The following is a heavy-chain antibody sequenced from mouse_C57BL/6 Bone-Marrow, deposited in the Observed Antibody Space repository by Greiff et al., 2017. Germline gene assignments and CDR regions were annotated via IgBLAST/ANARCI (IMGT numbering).Heavy chain of an antibody. V-gene: IGHV1-69*01. J-gene: IGHJ2*01. CDR3: VRLSDR. CDR1: GYTFTSYW. Sequence: QVQLKQPGAELVMPGASVKLSCKASGYTFTSYWMPWVKQRPGQGLEWIGELDPSDSYTNYTQKFKGKSTLTVDKSSSTAYMQVSSLTAEDSAVYYCVRLSDRWGQGTTLTVSS. CDR2: LDPSDSYT. D-gene: IGHD3-2*02.